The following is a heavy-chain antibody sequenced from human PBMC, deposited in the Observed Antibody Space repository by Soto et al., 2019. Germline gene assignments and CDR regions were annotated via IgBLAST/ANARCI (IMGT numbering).Heavy chain of an antibody. Sequence: QVQLVESGGDLVKPGGSLRLSCAASGFTFSDYFISWIRQAPGKGLEWVSYISGSGGTTYYADSVKGRFTISRDNXKNSLYLQMNSLRAEDTAVYYCAKCPYSSSYKFDCWGQGTLVTVSS. CDR3: AKCPYSSSYKFDC. CDR1: GFTFSDYF. J-gene: IGHJ4*02. CDR2: ISGSGGTT. V-gene: IGHV3-11*01. D-gene: IGHD6-13*01.